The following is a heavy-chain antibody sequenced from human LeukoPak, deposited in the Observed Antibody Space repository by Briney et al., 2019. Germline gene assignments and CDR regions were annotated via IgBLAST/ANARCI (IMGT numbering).Heavy chain of an antibody. Sequence: GGSLRLSCAASGFTFSTYGMSWVRQAPGKGLEWMAFIRSDGSNKYYADSVKGRFTISRDNSKNTLYLQMNSLRAEGTAVYYCAELGITMIGGVWGKGTTVTISS. D-gene: IGHD3-10*02. CDR1: GFTFSTYG. CDR2: IRSDGSNK. V-gene: IGHV3-30*02. J-gene: IGHJ6*04. CDR3: AELGITMIGGV.